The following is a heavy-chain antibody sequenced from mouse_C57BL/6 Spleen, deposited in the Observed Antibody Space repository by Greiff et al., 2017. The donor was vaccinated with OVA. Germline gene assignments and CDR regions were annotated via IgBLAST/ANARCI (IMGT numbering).Heavy chain of an antibody. CDR1: GYSITSGYY. CDR2: ISYDGSN. J-gene: IGHJ3*01. V-gene: IGHV3-6*01. CDR3: ARGAQALFAY. D-gene: IGHD3-2*02. Sequence: ESGPGLVKPSQSLSLTCSVTGYSITSGYYWNWIRQFPGNKLEWMGYISYDGSNNYNPSLKNRISITRDTSKNQFFLKLNSVTTEDTATYYCARGAQALFAYWGQGTLVTVSA.